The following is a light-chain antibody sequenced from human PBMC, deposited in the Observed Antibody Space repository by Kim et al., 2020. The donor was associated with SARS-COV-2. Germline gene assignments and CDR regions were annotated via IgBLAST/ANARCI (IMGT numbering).Light chain of an antibody. V-gene: IGLV1-40*01. CDR1: ISNIGADYD. CDR3: QSYDSSLSGVV. Sequence: QSVLTQPPSVSGAPGQRVTISCTGSISNIGADYDVHWYQHLPGTAPKLVIYGNSNRPSGVPDRFSGSKSGTSASLAVTGLQAEDEADYYCQSYDSSLSGVVFGGGTRRTVL. CDR2: GNS. J-gene: IGLJ2*01.